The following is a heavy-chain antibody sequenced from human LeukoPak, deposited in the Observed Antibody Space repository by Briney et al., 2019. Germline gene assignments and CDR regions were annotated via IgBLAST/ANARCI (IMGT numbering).Heavy chain of an antibody. Sequence: PSETLSLTCAVYGGSFSGYYWSWIRQPSGKGLEWIGEINHSGSTNYNPSLKSRVTISVDTSKNQFSLKLSSVTAADTAVYYCARAPWAVAGFHGAFDMWGQGTMVTVSS. J-gene: IGHJ3*02. CDR2: INHSGST. D-gene: IGHD6-19*01. CDR1: GGSFSGYY. V-gene: IGHV4-34*01. CDR3: ARAPWAVAGFHGAFDM.